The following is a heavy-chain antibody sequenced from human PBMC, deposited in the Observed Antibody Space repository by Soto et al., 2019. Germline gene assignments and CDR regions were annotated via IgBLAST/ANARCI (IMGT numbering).Heavy chain of an antibody. J-gene: IGHJ4*02. Sequence: ASVKVSCKASGYTFTSYAISWVRQAPGQGLEWMGWISTYNGNTNYAQKFQGRVTITADESTSTAYMELSSLRSEDTAVYYCARDIAREDTAMVYFDYWGQGTLVTVSS. CDR2: ISTYNGNT. CDR1: GYTFTSYA. D-gene: IGHD5-18*01. V-gene: IGHV1-18*01. CDR3: ARDIAREDTAMVYFDY.